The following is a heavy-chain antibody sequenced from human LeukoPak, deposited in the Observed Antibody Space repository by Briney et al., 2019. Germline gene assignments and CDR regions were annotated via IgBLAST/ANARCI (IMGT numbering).Heavy chain of an antibody. J-gene: IGHJ4*02. D-gene: IGHD3-16*01. CDR2: ISDDGGRQ. CDR3: VKDRTRTYTLDY. Sequence: GGSLRLSCAATGFTFSNYAIHWGRQAPGKGLEWVAFISDDGGRQHYADSVKGRFTISRDNSKNTLNLQMNSLRAEDTAVYYCVKDRTRTYTLDYWGQGTLVTVSS. V-gene: IGHV3-30-3*01. CDR1: GFTFSNYA.